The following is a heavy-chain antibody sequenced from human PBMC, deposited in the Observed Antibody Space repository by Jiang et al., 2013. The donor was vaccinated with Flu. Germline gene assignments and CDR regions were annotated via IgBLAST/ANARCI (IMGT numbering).Heavy chain of an antibody. V-gene: IGHV4-31*03. CDR2: ITYKGST. CDR3: ARGGGYSYGPSLSRSYYFDY. Sequence: GPGLVKPPQTLSLTCPVSGGSISSGGYYWTWIRQHPGKGLEWIGYITYKGSTYYNPSLKSRVTISVDTSKNLFSLTLSSVSAADTAVYYCARGGGYSYGPSLSRSYYFDYWGQGILVTVSS. CDR1: GGSISSGGYY. D-gene: IGHD5-18*01. J-gene: IGHJ4*02.